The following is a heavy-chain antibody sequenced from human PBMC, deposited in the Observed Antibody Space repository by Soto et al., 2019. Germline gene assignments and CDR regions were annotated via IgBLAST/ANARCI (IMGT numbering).Heavy chain of an antibody. Sequence: SVKVSCKASGFTFRTSAVQLVLDARGQRLEWIGWIVVGSGDTNSAQKFQERLTITRDMSTSTAYMELSSLRSEDTAVYYCAAGYNENYFFDYWGQGTLVTVSS. CDR1: GFTFRTSA. J-gene: IGHJ4*02. V-gene: IGHV1-58*01. D-gene: IGHD2-2*02. CDR2: IVVGSGDT. CDR3: AAGYNENYFFDY.